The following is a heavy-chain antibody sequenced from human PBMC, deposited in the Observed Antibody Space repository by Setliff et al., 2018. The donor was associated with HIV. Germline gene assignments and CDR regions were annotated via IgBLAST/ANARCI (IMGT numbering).Heavy chain of an antibody. D-gene: IGHD6-13*01. J-gene: IGHJ4*02. CDR3: ARHLIPGDPRYSSSWYY. CDR2: IYPGDSDT. CDR1: GYFFLSSW. Sequence: GESLKISCQGSGYFFLSSWIGWVRQVPGKGLEWMGIIYPGDSDTRYSPSFQGQVTLSADKSISTAYLQWSSLKASDTAMYYCARHLIPGDPRYSSSWYYWGQGTLVTVSS. V-gene: IGHV5-51*01.